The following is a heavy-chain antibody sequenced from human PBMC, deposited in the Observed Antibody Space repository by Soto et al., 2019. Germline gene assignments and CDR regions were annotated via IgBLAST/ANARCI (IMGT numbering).Heavy chain of an antibody. CDR1: GGTFSSYG. J-gene: IGHJ6*01. CDR3: ARRFGSSYGMDV. CDR2: IIPVVGPP. V-gene: IGHV1-69*01. Sequence: QLQLVQSGAEVKKPGSSVKVSCKASGGTFSSYGVNWVRQAPGEGLEWMGGIIPVVGPPNYAQKFQGRVTITADESTGTAYMELSSLRTEDTAVYSCARRFGSSYGMDVWGQGSTVTVSS. D-gene: IGHD1-26*01.